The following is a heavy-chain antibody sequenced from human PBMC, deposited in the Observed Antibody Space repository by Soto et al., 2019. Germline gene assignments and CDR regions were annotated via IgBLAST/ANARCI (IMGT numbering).Heavy chain of an antibody. CDR1: GYTFTSYA. CDR2: INAGNGNT. V-gene: IGHV1-3*01. Sequence: QVQLVQSGAEVKKPGASVKVSCKASGYTFTSYAMHWVRQAPGQRLEWMGWINAGNGNTKYSQKFQGRVTITRDTFASKAYMVRSSLRSEDTAVYYCARDVGATGDWGQGTLVTVSS. D-gene: IGHD1-26*01. CDR3: ARDVGATGD. J-gene: IGHJ4*02.